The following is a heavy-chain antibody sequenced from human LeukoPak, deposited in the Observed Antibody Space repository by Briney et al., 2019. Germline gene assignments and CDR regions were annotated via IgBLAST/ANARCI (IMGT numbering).Heavy chain of an antibody. CDR1: GFTFSSYW. Sequence: PGGSLRLSCAASGFTFSSYWMHWVRQAPGRGLVWVSRINSDGSSTSYADSVKGRFTISRDNAKNTLYLQMNSLRAEDTGVYYCARRYCSGGSCYSVDYWGQGTLVTVSS. D-gene: IGHD2-15*01. CDR2: INSDGSST. CDR3: ARRYCSGGSCYSVDY. J-gene: IGHJ4*02. V-gene: IGHV3-74*01.